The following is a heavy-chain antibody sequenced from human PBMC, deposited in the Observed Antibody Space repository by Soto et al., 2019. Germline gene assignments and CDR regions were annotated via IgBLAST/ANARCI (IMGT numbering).Heavy chain of an antibody. Sequence: ASVKVSCKASGYTFTSYTMHWVRQAPGQRLEWMGWINAGNGNTKYSQKFQGRVTMTRNTSTSTAYMELSSLRSEDTAVYYCASYGGYNWNSWGQGTLVTVSS. CDR2: INAGNGNT. CDR1: GYTFTSYT. J-gene: IGHJ4*02. V-gene: IGHV1-3*01. D-gene: IGHD1-20*01. CDR3: ASYGGYNWNS.